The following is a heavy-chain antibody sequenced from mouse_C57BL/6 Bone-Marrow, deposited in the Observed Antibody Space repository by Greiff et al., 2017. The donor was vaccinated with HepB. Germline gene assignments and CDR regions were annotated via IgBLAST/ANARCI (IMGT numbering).Heavy chain of an antibody. J-gene: IGHJ3*01. CDR1: GFNIKDDY. D-gene: IGHD1-1*01. CDR3: TTSHYYGSSYWWFAY. V-gene: IGHV14-4*01. CDR2: IDPENGDT. Sequence: VQLKESGAELVRPGASVKLSCTASGFNIKDDYMHWVKQRPEQGLEWIGWIDPENGDTEYASKFQGKATITADTSSNTAYLQLSSLTSEDTAVYYCTTSHYYGSSYWWFAYWGQGTLVTVSA.